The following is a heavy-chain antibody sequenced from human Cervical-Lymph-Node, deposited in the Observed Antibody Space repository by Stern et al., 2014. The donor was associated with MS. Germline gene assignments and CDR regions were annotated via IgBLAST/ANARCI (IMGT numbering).Heavy chain of an antibody. Sequence: VQLEESGPGLVKPSQTLALTCTVSGGSISSGGYYWSWIRQHPGQGREXIGYIYYSGSAYYNPSLKSRVTISVDTSKNQFSLKLSSVTAADTAVYYCARDAYSYGLRWFDPWGQGTLVTVSS. J-gene: IGHJ5*02. CDR3: ARDAYSYGLRWFDP. CDR1: GGSISSGGYY. V-gene: IGHV4-31*03. D-gene: IGHD5-18*01. CDR2: IYYSGSA.